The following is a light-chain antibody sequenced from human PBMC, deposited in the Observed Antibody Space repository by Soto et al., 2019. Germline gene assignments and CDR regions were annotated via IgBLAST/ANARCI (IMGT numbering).Light chain of an antibody. CDR2: DVS. J-gene: IGLJ1*01. V-gene: IGLV2-14*03. CDR1: SSDVGDYDY. Sequence: QSALTQPASVSGSPGQSITISCTGTSSDVGDYDYVSWYQQHPGKAPKLMIYDVSNRPSGVSNRFSGSKSGNTASLTISGLQAEDEADYYCSSYTSSNTLHVFGTGTKLTVL. CDR3: SSYTSSNTLHV.